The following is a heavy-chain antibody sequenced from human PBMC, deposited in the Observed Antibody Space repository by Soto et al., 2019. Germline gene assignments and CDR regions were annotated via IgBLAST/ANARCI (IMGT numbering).Heavy chain of an antibody. Sequence: QVQLVESGGGVVQPGRSLRLSCAASGFTFSSYGMHWVRQAPGKGLEWVAIIWYDGSKKYYAESVKGRFTISRDNSKNTLYLQMNSLRAEDTAVYYCVKDMVDYWGQGTLVTVSS. V-gene: IGHV3-33*06. CDR1: GFTFSSYG. J-gene: IGHJ4*02. D-gene: IGHD3-10*01. CDR3: VKDMVDY. CDR2: IWYDGSKK.